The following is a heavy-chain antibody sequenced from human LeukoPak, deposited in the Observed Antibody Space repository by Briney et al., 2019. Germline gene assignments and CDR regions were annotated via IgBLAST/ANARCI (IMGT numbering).Heavy chain of an antibody. Sequence: GESLKISCKASGYRFTNYWIGWVRQMPGKGLKWMGIIHPGDSGTKYSPSFQDQVTMSFDESTTTAYLQWSSLRASDSAIYYCARGGTYRYGSSDYWGQGTLVTVSS. J-gene: IGHJ4*02. CDR2: IHPGDSGT. V-gene: IGHV5-51*01. CDR1: GYRFTNYW. CDR3: ARGGTYRYGSSDY. D-gene: IGHD5-18*01.